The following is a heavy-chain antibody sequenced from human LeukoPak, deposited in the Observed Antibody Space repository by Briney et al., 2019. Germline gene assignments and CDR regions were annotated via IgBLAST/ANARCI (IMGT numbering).Heavy chain of an antibody. CDR2: INSDGSST. CDR3: AKDPNFYYCMDV. CDR1: GFTFSSYW. Sequence: PGGSLRLSCAASGFTFSSYWMHWVRHAPGKGLVWVSRINSDGSSTSYADSVKGRFTISRDNSKNTLYLQMNSLRAEDTAVYYCAKDPNFYYCMDVWGKGTTVTISS. V-gene: IGHV3-74*01. J-gene: IGHJ6*03.